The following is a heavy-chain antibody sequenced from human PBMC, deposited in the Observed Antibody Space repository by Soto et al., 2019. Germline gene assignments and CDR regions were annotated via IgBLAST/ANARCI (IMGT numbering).Heavy chain of an antibody. CDR2: IYYSGST. J-gene: IGHJ4*02. CDR3: GKVLVGATRLRHTDSDF. CDR1: GYSISSSNW. D-gene: IGHD1-26*01. Sequence: SETLSLTCAVSGYSISSSNWWGWIRQPPGKGLEWIGYIYYSGSTYYNPSLKSRVTMSVDTSKNQFSLTMTSVTAADTAVYHCGKVLVGATRLRHTDSDFWGQGILVTVSS. V-gene: IGHV4-28*01.